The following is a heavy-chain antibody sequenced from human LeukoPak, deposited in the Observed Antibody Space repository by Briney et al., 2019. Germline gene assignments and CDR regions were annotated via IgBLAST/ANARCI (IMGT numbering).Heavy chain of an antibody. J-gene: IGHJ4*02. V-gene: IGHV3-7*01. Sequence: GGSLRLSCEASGFTFSGFWLSWVRQAPGKGLECVAHIKEDGSENWFVDPVRGRFTISRDNAKNSRYLQMNSLRAEDTALYCCARVGAPGAADYWGQGTLVTVSS. D-gene: IGHD2-2*01. CDR2: IKEDGSEN. CDR3: ARVGAPGAADY. CDR1: GFTFSGFW.